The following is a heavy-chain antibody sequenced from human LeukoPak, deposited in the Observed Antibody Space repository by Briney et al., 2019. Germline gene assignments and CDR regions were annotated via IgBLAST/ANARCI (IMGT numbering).Heavy chain of an antibody. V-gene: IGHV1-69*05. CDR1: GGTFSSYA. CDR3: ARSPLAYCGGDCYSTFDY. D-gene: IGHD2-21*02. CDR2: IIPIFGTA. Sequence: GASVKVSCKASGGTFSSYAISWVRQAPGQGLEWMGGIIPIFGTANYAQKFQGRVTITTDESTSTAYMELSSLRSEDTAVYYCARSPLAYCGGDCYSTFDYWGQGTLVTVSS. J-gene: IGHJ4*02.